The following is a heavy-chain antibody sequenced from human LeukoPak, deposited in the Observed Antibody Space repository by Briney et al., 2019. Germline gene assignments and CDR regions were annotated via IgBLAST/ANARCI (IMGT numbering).Heavy chain of an antibody. CDR2: ISWNSGSI. CDR1: GFTFDDYA. D-gene: IGHD2-21*02. Sequence: PGRSLRLSCAASGFTFDDYAMHWVRQAPGKGLEWVSGISWNSGSIGYADSVKGRFTISRDNAKNSLYLQMNSLRAEDTAVYYCATLGGGWPFVVVTAWGQGTLVTVSS. CDR3: ATLGGGWPFVVVTA. J-gene: IGHJ4*02. V-gene: IGHV3-9*01.